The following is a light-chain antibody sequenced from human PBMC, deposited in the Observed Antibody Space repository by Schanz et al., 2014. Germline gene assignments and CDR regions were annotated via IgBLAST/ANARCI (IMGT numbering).Light chain of an antibody. CDR3: QQYDRSLWT. CDR2: GAS. CDR1: QSVRSNF. J-gene: IGKJ1*01. V-gene: IGKV3-20*01. Sequence: EIVLTQSPGTLSLSPGERATLSCRASQSVRSNFLAWYQQKPGQAPRLLIYGASSRATGIPDRFSGSGSGTDFTLTISRLEPEDFAVYYCQQYDRSLWTFGQGTKVEIK.